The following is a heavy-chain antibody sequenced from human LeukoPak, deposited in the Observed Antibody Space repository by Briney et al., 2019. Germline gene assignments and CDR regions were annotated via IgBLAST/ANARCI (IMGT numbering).Heavy chain of an antibody. J-gene: IGHJ4*02. CDR2: ISSSSSTI. V-gene: IGHV3-11*01. CDR1: GFTFSDYY. D-gene: IGHD3-3*01. CDR3: ARDGPLRFLEWFLDY. Sequence: PGGSLRLSCAASGFTFSDYYMSWVREAPGEGRGWVSYISSSSSTIYYADSVKGRSTISRDNAKSSLYLQMNSLRAEDTAVYYCARDGPLRFLEWFLDYWGQGTLVTVSS.